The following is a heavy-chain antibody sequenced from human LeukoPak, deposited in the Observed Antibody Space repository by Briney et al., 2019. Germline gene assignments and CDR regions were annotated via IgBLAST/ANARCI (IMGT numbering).Heavy chain of an antibody. D-gene: IGHD2-15*01. CDR2: IYYSGST. J-gene: IGHJ4*02. CDR3: ARDREGGTPSGFDY. CDR1: GGSISSGGYY. Sequence: SETLSLTCPVSGGSISSGGYYWSWIRQPPGKGLEWIGYIYYSGSTYYNPSLKSRVTISVDTSKNQFSLKLSSVTAADTAVYYCARDREGGTPSGFDYWGQGTLVTVSS. V-gene: IGHV4-31*03.